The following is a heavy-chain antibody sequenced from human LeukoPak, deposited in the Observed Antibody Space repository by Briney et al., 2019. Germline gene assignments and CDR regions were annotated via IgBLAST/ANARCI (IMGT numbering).Heavy chain of an antibody. J-gene: IGHJ6*03. D-gene: IGHD2/OR15-2a*01. Sequence: SETLSLTCTVSGGSISSYYWSWIRQPAGKGLEWIGRIYTSGSTNYNPSLKSRVTISVDTSKTQFSLKLSSVTAADTAVYYCARNMAYYYYMDVWGKGTMVTVSS. CDR3: ARNMAYYYYMDV. CDR1: GGSISSYY. CDR2: IYTSGST. V-gene: IGHV4-4*07.